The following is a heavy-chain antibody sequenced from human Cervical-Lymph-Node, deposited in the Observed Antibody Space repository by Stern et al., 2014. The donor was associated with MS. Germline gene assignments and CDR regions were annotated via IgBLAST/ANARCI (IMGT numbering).Heavy chain of an antibody. J-gene: IGHJ5*01. CDR1: GGSISSGGYF. Sequence: QLQLQESGPGLVKPSQTLSLTCTVSGGSISSGGYFWSWIRQHPGKGLEWIGYIYHSGRTYYNPSLKSRVTISVAPSKNQFSLNLTSVTAADTAVYYCARKGAIVPAAIENWFDSWGQGTLVTVSS. V-gene: IGHV4-31*03. CDR2: IYHSGRT. D-gene: IGHD2-2*01. CDR3: ARKGAIVPAAIENWFDS.